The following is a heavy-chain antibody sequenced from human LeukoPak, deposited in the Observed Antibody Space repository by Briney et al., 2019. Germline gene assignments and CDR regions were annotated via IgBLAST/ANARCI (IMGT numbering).Heavy chain of an antibody. D-gene: IGHD2-15*01. CDR2: IWYDGSNK. J-gene: IGHJ4*02. CDR1: GFTFSSYG. Sequence: PGGSLRLSCAASGFTFSSYGMHWVRQAPGKGLEWVAVIWYDGSNKYYADSVKGRFTISRDNSKNTLSLQMTGLRAEDTAVYYCATARGGYWGQGTLVTVSS. V-gene: IGHV3-33*01. CDR3: ATARGGY.